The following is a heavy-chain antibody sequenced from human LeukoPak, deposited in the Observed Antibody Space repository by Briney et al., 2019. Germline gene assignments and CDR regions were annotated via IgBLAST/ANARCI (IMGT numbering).Heavy chain of an antibody. CDR3: ARESYSSSYLFDF. J-gene: IGHJ4*02. D-gene: IGHD6-6*01. CDR2: IYTSGST. Sequence: SETLSLTCTVSGGSISSYYWSWIRQPAGKGLEWIGRIYTSGSTNYNPSLKSRVTMSVDTSKNQISLKVNSVTAADTAVYYCARESYSSSYLFDFWGQGTLVTVSS. CDR1: GGSISSYY. V-gene: IGHV4-4*07.